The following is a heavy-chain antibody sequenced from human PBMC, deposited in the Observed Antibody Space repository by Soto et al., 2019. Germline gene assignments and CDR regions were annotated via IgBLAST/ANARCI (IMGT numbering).Heavy chain of an antibody. CDR3: ARDVSPGSSSLYLDAFDI. CDR2: IKKVGSQI. J-gene: IGHJ3*02. V-gene: IGHV3-7*05. D-gene: IGHD6-13*01. Sequence: EVQLVESGGGLVQPGGSLRLSCVASGFSFGSSWMTWVRQAPGKGLEWVANIKKVGSQISYLDSVRGRFTISRDNAKNSLYLQMNSLRAEDTALYYCARDVSPGSSSLYLDAFDIWGQGTMVTVSS. CDR1: GFSFGSSW.